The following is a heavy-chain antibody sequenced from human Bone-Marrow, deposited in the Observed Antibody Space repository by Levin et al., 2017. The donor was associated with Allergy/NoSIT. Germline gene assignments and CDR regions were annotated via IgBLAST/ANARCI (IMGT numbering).Heavy chain of an antibody. CDR1: GVSINNYF. J-gene: IGHJ6*02. D-gene: IGHD6-19*01. CDR2: IYSTASS. Sequence: PGGSLRLSCNVSGVSINNYFWSWIRQPPGKGLEWIGYIYSTASSSYNPSLKNRVTMSIETSKNQVSLKLRSVTAADTAGYYCARAGDWESSVWYGTKDYAMEFWGQGTTVTVSS. CDR3: ARAGDWESSVWYGTKDYAMEF. V-gene: IGHV4-59*01.